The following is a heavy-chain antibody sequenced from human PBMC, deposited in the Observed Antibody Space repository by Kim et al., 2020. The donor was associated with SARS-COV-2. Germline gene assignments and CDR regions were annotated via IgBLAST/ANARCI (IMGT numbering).Heavy chain of an antibody. J-gene: IGHJ3*02. V-gene: IGHV3-30*04. D-gene: IGHD3-16*01. CDR3: ARVLYYDYVWGTYGAFDI. CDR2: ISYDGSNK. CDR1: GFTFSSYA. Sequence: GGSLRLSCAASGFTFSSYAMHWVRQAPGKGLEWVAVISYDGSNKYYADSAKGRFTISRDNSKNTLYLQMNSLRAEDTAVYYCARVLYYDYVWGTYGAFDIWGQGTMVTVSS.